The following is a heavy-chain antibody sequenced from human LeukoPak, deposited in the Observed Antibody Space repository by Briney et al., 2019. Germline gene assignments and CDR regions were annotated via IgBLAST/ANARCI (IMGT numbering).Heavy chain of an antibody. V-gene: IGHV3-23*01. CDR3: AREVDTAMAFDY. D-gene: IGHD5-18*01. J-gene: IGHJ4*02. CDR1: GFTFSRFA. Sequence: GGSLRLSCAASGFTFSRFAMSWVRQAPGTGLDWVSGISGSGDGTYYADSVKGRFTISRDNSKNTLYLQMNSLRAEDTAVYYCAREVDTAMAFDYWGQGTLVTVSS. CDR2: ISGSGDGT.